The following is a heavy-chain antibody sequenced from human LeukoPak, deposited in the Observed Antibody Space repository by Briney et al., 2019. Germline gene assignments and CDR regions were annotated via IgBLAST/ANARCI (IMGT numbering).Heavy chain of an antibody. CDR1: GFTVSSNY. D-gene: IGHD6-19*01. CDR2: IYSDGNT. CDR3: AKGIAVIWFDP. J-gene: IGHJ5*02. V-gene: IGHV3-53*05. Sequence: PGGSLRLSCAASGFTVSSNYMSWVRQAPGKGLEWVSIIYSDGNTYYADSVKGRFTISRDNSKNTLYLQMNSLRAEDTAVYYCAKGIAVIWFDPWGQGTLVTVSS.